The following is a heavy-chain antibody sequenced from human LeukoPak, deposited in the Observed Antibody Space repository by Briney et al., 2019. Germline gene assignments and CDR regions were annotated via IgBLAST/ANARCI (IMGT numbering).Heavy chain of an antibody. CDR1: GGSISSSSYY. V-gene: IGHV4-39*01. CDR2: IYYSGST. CDR3: ARNYYDGSGYFW. Sequence: SETLSLTCTVSGGSISSSSYYWGWIRQPPGKGLEWIGSIYYSGSTYYNPSLKSRVTISVDTSKNQFSLKLSSVTAADTAVYYCARNYYDGSGYFWWGQGTLVTVSS. J-gene: IGHJ4*02. D-gene: IGHD3-22*01.